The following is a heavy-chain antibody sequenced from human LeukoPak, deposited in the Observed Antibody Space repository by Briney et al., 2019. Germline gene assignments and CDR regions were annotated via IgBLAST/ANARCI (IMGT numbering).Heavy chain of an antibody. CDR2: IRYDGSNK. V-gene: IGHV3-30*02. J-gene: IGHJ4*02. CDR3: AKDLWQWSQQLFDY. CDR1: GFTFSSYG. Sequence: GGSLRLSCAASGFTFSSYGMHWVRQAPGKGLEWVAFIRYDGSNKYYADSVKGRFTISRDNSKNTLYLQMNSLRAEDTAVYYCAKDLWQWSQQLFDYWGQGTLVTVSS. D-gene: IGHD6-13*01.